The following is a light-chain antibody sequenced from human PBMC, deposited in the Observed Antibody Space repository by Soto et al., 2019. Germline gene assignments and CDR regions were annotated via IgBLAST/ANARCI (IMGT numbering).Light chain of an antibody. V-gene: IGKV1-5*03. Sequence: DIQMSQSPSTLSASVGDRVAITCRASQSISPWLAWYQQRPGKAPKLLIYKASSLESGVPSRFSGSGSGTEFILTINSLQPDDSATYYCQHYNSYSWTFGQGTKADIK. CDR3: QHYNSYSWT. CDR1: QSISPW. CDR2: KAS. J-gene: IGKJ1*01.